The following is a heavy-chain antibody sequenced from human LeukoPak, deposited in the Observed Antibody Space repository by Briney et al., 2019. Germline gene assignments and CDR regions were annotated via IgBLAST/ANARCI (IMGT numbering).Heavy chain of an antibody. CDR1: GFTFGDYA. CDR2: IRSKANSYAT. Sequence: QAGGSLRLSCTASGFTFGDYAMHWVRQASGKGLEWVGRIRSKANSYATAYAASVKGRFTISRDDSKNTAYLQMNSLKTEDTAVYYCAQSGIGWFGELYYMDVWGKGTTVTISS. CDR3: AQSGIGWFGELYYMDV. J-gene: IGHJ6*03. D-gene: IGHD3-10*01. V-gene: IGHV3-73*01.